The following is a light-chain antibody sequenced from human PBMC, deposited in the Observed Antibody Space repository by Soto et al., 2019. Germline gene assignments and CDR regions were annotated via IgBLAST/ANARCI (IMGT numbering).Light chain of an antibody. J-gene: IGLJ1*01. CDR1: SSDVGSYNL. Sequence: QSALTQPASVSGSPGQSITISCTGTSSDVGSYNLVSWYQQHPGKAPKLMIYEGSKRPSGVSNRFSGSKSGNTASLTISGLQAEDEAEYYCCSYAGRSTYVFGTGTNVTVL. CDR2: EGS. V-gene: IGLV2-23*01. CDR3: CSYAGRSTYV.